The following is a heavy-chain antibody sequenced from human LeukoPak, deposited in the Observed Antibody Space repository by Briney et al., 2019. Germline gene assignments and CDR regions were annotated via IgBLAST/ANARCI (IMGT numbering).Heavy chain of an antibody. J-gene: IGHJ4*02. D-gene: IGHD3-22*01. V-gene: IGHV4-59*08. CDR3: AGNYDSSGYYYFV. CDR2: IYYSGST. Sequence: SETLSLTCTVSGGSISSYYWSWIRQPPGKGLEWIGYIYYSGSTNYNPSLKSRVTISVDTSKNQFTLKLSSVTAADTAVYYCAGNYDSSGYYYFVWGQGTLVTVSS. CDR1: GGSISSYY.